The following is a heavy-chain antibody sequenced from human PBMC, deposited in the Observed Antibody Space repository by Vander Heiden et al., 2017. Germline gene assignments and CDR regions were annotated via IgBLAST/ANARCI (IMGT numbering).Heavy chain of an antibody. D-gene: IGHD2-15*01. Sequence: QVQLVQSGAEVKQPGSSVKVSCQASGGTFSTYAISWVRQAPGQGLEWMGGIIPIFGTASYAQKFQGRVTITADESTSTAYMELSSLRSEDTAVYYCAQGDIVVVVAAILQPYGMDVWGQGTTVTVSS. CDR2: IIPIFGTA. CDR3: AQGDIVVVVAAILQPYGMDV. CDR1: GGTFSTYA. J-gene: IGHJ6*02. V-gene: IGHV1-69*01.